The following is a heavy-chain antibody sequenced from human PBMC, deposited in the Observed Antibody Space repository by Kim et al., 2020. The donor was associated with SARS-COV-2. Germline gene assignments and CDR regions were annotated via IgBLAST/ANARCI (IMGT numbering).Heavy chain of an antibody. J-gene: IGHJ4*02. CDR3: ARGTRVVGATHY. Sequence: SETLSLTCTVSGGSVSSGSYYWSWIRQPPGKGLEWIGYIYYSGSTNYNPSLKSRVTISVDTSKNQFSLKLSSMTAADTAVYYCARGTRVVGATHYWGQGTLVTVSS. D-gene: IGHD1-26*01. CDR1: GGSVSSGSYY. CDR2: IYYSGST. V-gene: IGHV4-61*01.